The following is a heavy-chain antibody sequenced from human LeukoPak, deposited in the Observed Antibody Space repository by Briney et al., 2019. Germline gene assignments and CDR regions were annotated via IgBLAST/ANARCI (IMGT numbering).Heavy chain of an antibody. J-gene: IGHJ4*02. Sequence: GGSLRLSCAASGFTFSSYWMSWVRQAPGKGLEWVANIKRDGSEKYYVDSVKGRFTISRDNAKNSLYLQMNSLRAEDTAVYYCARGGGSYYFDYWGQGTLVTVSS. V-gene: IGHV3-7*03. CDR3: ARGGGSYYFDY. D-gene: IGHD1-26*01. CDR2: IKRDGSEK. CDR1: GFTFSSYW.